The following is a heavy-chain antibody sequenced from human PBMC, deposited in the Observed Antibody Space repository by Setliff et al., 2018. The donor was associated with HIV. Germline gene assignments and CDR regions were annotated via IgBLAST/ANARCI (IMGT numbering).Heavy chain of an antibody. CDR2: INPGNGNT. J-gene: IGHJ5*02. V-gene: IGHV1-3*01. D-gene: IGHD6-6*01. Sequence: ASVKVSCKASGYTFTNNAIHWVRQAPGQRLEWMGWINPGNGNTKYSQNLQGRVTITRDTSASTAYMELSSLRSEHTAVYYCARGRISVEAAPLGWFDPWGQGTLVTVSS. CDR3: ARGRISVEAAPLGWFDP. CDR1: GYTFTNNA.